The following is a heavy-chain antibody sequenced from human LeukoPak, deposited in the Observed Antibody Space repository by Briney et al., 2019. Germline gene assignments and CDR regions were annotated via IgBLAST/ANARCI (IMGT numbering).Heavy chain of an antibody. Sequence: SETLSLTCAVSGGSISSGGYSWSWIRQPPGKGLEWIGYIYHSGSTYYNPSLKSRVTISVDTSKNQFSLKLSSVTAADTAVYYCASWVPFRGYWGQGTLVTVSS. CDR1: GGSISSGGYS. CDR3: ASWVPFRGY. J-gene: IGHJ4*02. D-gene: IGHD3-16*01. V-gene: IGHV4-30-2*01. CDR2: IYHSGST.